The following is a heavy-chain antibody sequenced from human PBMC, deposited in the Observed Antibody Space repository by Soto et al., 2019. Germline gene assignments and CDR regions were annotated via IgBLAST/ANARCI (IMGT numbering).Heavy chain of an antibody. V-gene: IGHV1-69*01. J-gene: IGHJ5*02. CDR1: GGTFSSYA. D-gene: IGHD2-21*02. CDR3: ASLVTAIPVWFDP. Sequence: QVQLVQSGAEVKKPGSSVKVSCKASGGTFSSYAISWVRQAPGQGLEWMGGIIPIFGTANYAQKFQGRVTITADESTSTAYMKLSSLRSEGTAVYYCASLVTAIPVWFDPWGQGTLVTVSS. CDR2: IIPIFGTA.